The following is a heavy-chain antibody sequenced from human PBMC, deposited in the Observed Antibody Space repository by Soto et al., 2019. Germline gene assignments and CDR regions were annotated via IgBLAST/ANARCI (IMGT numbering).Heavy chain of an antibody. CDR3: AREWERLPRGYYYYYGMDV. V-gene: IGHV3-30-3*01. Sequence: QVQLVESGGGVVQPGRSLRLSCAASGFTFSSYAMHWVRQAPGKGLEWVAVISYDGSNKYYADSVKGRFTISRDNSKNTLYLQMNSLRAEATAVYYCAREWERLPRGYYYYYGMDVWGQGTTVTVSS. D-gene: IGHD1-26*01. CDR1: GFTFSSYA. CDR2: ISYDGSNK. J-gene: IGHJ6*02.